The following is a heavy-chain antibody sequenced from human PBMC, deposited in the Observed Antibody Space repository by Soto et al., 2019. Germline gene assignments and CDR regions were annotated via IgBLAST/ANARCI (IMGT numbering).Heavy chain of an antibody. CDR1: GFPFSSYS. J-gene: IGHJ4*02. D-gene: IGHD4-17*01. CDR2: IRSSRSTI. Sequence: EVQLVESGGGLVQPGGSLVLSCAASGFPFSSYSMNWVRQPPGKGLEWVSDIRSSRSTIYYADPLKARFTISRDNAKNSLYLQMNSLRDEDTAVYYCARDTWQCDDYGDFRYFDYWGQGTLVTVSS. CDR3: ARDTWQCDDYGDFRYFDY. V-gene: IGHV3-48*02.